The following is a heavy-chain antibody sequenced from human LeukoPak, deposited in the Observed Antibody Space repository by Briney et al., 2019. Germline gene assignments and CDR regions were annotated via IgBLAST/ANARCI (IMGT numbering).Heavy chain of an antibody. J-gene: IGHJ4*02. CDR3: ARDKFIGFDY. CDR2: IYYSGST. V-gene: IGHV4-59*01. D-gene: IGHD3-16*02. Sequence: SETLSLTCTVSGGSISSYYWSWIRQPPGKGLEWIGYIYYSGSTNYNPSLKSRVTISVDTSKNQFSLKLSSVTAADTAVYYCARDKFIGFDYWGQGTLVTVSS. CDR1: GGSISSYY.